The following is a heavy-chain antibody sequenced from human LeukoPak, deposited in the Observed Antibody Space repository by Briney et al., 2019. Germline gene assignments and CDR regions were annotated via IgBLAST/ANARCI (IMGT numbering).Heavy chain of an antibody. J-gene: IGHJ6*02. CDR2: INGSGGST. CDR3: AKGGNDYYDILTGYRYYYGMDV. Sequence: GGSLRLSCAASGFTFSSYAMSWVRQAPGKGLEWVSAINGSGGSTYYADSVKGRFTISRDNSKNTLYLQMNSLRAEDTAVYYCAKGGNDYYDILTGYRYYYGMDVWGQGTTVTVSS. CDR1: GFTFSSYA. V-gene: IGHV3-23*01. D-gene: IGHD3-9*01.